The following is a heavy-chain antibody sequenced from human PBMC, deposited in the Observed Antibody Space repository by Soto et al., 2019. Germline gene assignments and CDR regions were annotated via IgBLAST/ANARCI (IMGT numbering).Heavy chain of an antibody. CDR2: VYYSGST. CDR1: GVSITGYY. D-gene: IGHD5-12*01. Sequence: PSETLSLTCTVSGVSITGYYWSWIRQPPGKGLELIGYVYYSGSTNYNPSLKSRVTISLDTSKKQFSLKLSSVPAADTVVFFCARGGSAFSGYDYPFDYWGQGTLVTVSS. V-gene: IGHV4-59*01. J-gene: IGHJ4*02. CDR3: ARGGSAFSGYDYPFDY.